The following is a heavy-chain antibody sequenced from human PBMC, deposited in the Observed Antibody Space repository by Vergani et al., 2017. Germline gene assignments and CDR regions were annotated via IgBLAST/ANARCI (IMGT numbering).Heavy chain of an antibody. V-gene: IGHV5-10-1*03. J-gene: IGHJ5*02. Sequence: EVQLVPSGAEVKKPGESLRISCKGSGYSFTSYWISWVRQMPGKGLEWMGRIDPSDSYTNYSPSFQGHVTISADKSISTAYLQWSSLKASDTAMYYCARGAGGGWTEDWFDPWGQGTLVTVSS. CDR3: ARGAGGGWTEDWFDP. D-gene: IGHD6-19*01. CDR1: GYSFTSYW. CDR2: IDPSDSYT.